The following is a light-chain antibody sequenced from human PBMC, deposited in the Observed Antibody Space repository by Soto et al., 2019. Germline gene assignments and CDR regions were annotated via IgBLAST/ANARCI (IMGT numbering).Light chain of an antibody. J-gene: IGKJ1*01. Sequence: SQMTQSPFSLSASLGDRVTITCRPSESIRNELNWFQQRPGKAPRLLIYDTFTLQSGVPSRFSGSVSGTEFSLTISSLQAGDSAIYYCQQSFTTPWTFGQGTKVDIK. CDR3: QQSFTTPWT. CDR1: ESIRNE. CDR2: DTF. V-gene: IGKV1-39*01.